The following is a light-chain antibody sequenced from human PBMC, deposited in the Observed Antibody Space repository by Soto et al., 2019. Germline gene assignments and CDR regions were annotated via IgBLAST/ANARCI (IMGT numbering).Light chain of an antibody. Sequence: QSALTQPPSASGSPGQSVTISCTGTSSDVGGYNYVSWYQQHPGKAPKLMIYEVSKRPSGVPDRFSGSKSGNTASLTVSGLQPEDESDYYCSSYAASNDLGVFGTGNNVTVL. CDR3: SSYAASNDLGV. J-gene: IGLJ1*01. CDR1: SSDVGGYNY. CDR2: EVS. V-gene: IGLV2-8*01.